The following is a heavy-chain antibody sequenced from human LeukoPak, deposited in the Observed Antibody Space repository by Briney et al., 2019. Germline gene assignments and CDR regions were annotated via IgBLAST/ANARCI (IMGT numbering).Heavy chain of an antibody. V-gene: IGHV1-46*01. CDR1: GYAFTSYY. D-gene: IGHD6-19*01. Sequence: GASVRGSCKASGYAFTSYYMHWVRQAPGQGLEWMGIINPSGGSTSYAQKFQGRVTMTRDTSTSTVYMELSSLRSEDTAVYYCARSSGWYSYWFDPWGQGTLVTVSS. CDR3: ARSSGWYSYWFDP. J-gene: IGHJ5*02. CDR2: INPSGGST.